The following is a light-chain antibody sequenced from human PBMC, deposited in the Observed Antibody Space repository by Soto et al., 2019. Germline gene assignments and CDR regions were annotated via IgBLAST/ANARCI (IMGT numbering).Light chain of an antibody. CDR2: DND. CDR1: GSNIGSNS. V-gene: IGLV1-51*01. Sequence: QSVLTQPPSVSAASGQTVTISCSGGGSNIGSNSVSWYQQVPGTAPKLLLYDNDKRPSGIPDRFSRSKSGTSATLGITGLQTADEADYYCGTWESYLSVGVFGGGTQLTVL. J-gene: IGLJ2*01. CDR3: GTWESYLSVGV.